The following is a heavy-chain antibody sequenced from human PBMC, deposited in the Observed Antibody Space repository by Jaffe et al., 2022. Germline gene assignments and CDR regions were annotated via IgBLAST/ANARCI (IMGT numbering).Heavy chain of an antibody. CDR1: GFTFSSYA. J-gene: IGHJ5*02. CDR2: ISGSGGST. V-gene: IGHV3-23*01. CDR3: AKGVLYGDYKYNWFDP. D-gene: IGHD4-17*01. Sequence: EVQLLESGGGLVQPGGSLRLSCAASGFTFSSYAMSWVRQAPGKGLEWVSAISGSGGSTYYADSVKGRFTISRDNSKNTLYLQMNSLRAEDTAVYYCAKGVLYGDYKYNWFDPWGQGTLVTVSS.